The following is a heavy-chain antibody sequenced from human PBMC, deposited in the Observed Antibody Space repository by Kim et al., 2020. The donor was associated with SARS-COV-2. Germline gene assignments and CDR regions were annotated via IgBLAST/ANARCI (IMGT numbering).Heavy chain of an antibody. CDR3: ARHNRNTLYYYYGMDV. Sequence: SFKSRVPRSVDTSKNQFSLRLSSVTAADTAVYYCARHNRNTLYYYYGMDVWGQGTTVTVSS. J-gene: IGHJ6*02. D-gene: IGHD1-1*01. V-gene: IGHV4-39*01.